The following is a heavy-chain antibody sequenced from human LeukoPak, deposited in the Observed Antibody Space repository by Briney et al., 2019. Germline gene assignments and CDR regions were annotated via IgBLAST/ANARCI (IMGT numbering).Heavy chain of an antibody. CDR2: INHSGST. V-gene: IGHV4-34*01. J-gene: IGHJ6*03. CDR3: ARGCQNQYYFCYYMDV. D-gene: IGHD1-14*01. Sequence: ASETLSLTCAVYVGSFSGYYWSWIRQPPGKGLEWIGEINHSGSTNYNPSRKSRVTISVDTTKNNFSLKLSSVTAADTAVYYCARGCQNQYYFCYYMDVWGKGTTVTVSS. CDR1: VGSFSGYY.